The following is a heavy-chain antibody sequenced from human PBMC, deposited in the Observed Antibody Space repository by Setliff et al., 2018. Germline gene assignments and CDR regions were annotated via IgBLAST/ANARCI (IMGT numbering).Heavy chain of an antibody. J-gene: IGHJ4*02. D-gene: IGHD5-18*01. CDR2: INHSGST. Sequence: SETLSLTCAVYGGSFSGYYWSWIRQPPGKGLEWIGEINHSGSTNYNPSLKSRVTISVDTSKNQFSLNLRSVTGADTAVYYCARGRIQLWKYYFDYWGQGTLVTVSS. V-gene: IGHV4-34*01. CDR1: GGSFSGYY. CDR3: ARGRIQLWKYYFDY.